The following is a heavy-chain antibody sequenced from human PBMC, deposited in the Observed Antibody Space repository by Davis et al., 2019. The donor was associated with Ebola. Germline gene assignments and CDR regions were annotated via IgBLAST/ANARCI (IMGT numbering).Heavy chain of an antibody. CDR3: ARRGGEYSSSGGYYYGMDV. J-gene: IGHJ6*02. V-gene: IGHV5-51*01. CDR1: GYSFTSYW. D-gene: IGHD6-6*01. CDR2: IYPGDSDT. Sequence: GGSLRLSCKGSGYSFTSYWIGWVRQMPGKGLEWMGIIYPGDSDTRYSPSFQGQVTISADKSISTAYLQWSSLKASDTAMYYCARRGGEYSSSGGYYYGMDVWGQGTTVTVSS.